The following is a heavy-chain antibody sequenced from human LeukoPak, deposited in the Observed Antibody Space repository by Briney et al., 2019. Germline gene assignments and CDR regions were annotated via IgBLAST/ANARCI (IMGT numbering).Heavy chain of an antibody. CDR1: GFTFSTYS. CDR3: ARVSGRLERQSDLDF. D-gene: IGHD1-1*01. CDR2: IDPSSYYI. Sequence: PGGSLRLSCATSGFTFSTYSLNWVRQAPGKGLEWVSSIDPSSYYIYYGDSVKGRFAISRDSAKNSLYLQINSLRAEDTAVYYCARVSGRLERQSDLDFWGQGTLVTVSS. J-gene: IGHJ4*02. V-gene: IGHV3-21*01.